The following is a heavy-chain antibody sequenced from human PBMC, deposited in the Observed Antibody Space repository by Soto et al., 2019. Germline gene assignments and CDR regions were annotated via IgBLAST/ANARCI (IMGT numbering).Heavy chain of an antibody. CDR3: GFWKGDSARGYYYYGMDV. CDR1: GGTFSSYA. J-gene: IGHJ6*02. V-gene: IGHV1-69*13. Sequence: RASVKVSCKASGGTFSSYAISWVRQAPGQGLEWMGGIIPIFGTANYAQKFQGRVTITADESTSTAYMELSSLRSEDTAVYYCGFWKGDSARGYYYYGMDVWGQGTTVTVSS. D-gene: IGHD3-3*01. CDR2: IIPIFGTA.